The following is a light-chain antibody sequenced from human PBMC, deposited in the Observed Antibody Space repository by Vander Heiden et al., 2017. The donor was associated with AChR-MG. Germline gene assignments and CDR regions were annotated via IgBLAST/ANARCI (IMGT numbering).Light chain of an antibody. V-gene: IGLV8-61*01. J-gene: IGLJ3*02. CDR3: VLYMGGGIAV. CDR2: NTN. CDR1: SGSVSASHN. Sequence: QTVVTQEPSFSVSPGGTVTLTCGLSSGSVSASHNPTWYQQTPGQSPRTLIYNTNIRSSGVPDRFSGSILGNNDALTISGAQADDESDFDCVLYMGGGIAVFGGGTKLTVL.